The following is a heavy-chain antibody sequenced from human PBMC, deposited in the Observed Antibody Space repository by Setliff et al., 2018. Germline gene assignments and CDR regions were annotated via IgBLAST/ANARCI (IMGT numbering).Heavy chain of an antibody. CDR2: IYVTEST. Sequence: SETLSLTCTVSGDSISNYYWNWIRQPAGKGLEWIGRIYVTESTKYNPALKSRVTLSIDTSKNQFSLKLSSVTAADAALYYCAASRAYTGAVEEWFLPKTFDFWGQGSPVTVSS. CDR3: AASRAYTGAVEEWFLPKTFDF. D-gene: IGHD3-10*01. J-gene: IGHJ4*02. V-gene: IGHV4-4*07. CDR1: GDSISNYY.